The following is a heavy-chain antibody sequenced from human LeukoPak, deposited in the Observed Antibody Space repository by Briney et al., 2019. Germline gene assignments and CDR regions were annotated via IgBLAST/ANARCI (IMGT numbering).Heavy chain of an antibody. CDR1: GFPFSSYW. D-gene: IGHD6-19*01. CDR2: IKQDGSKK. CDR3: TAASGWDLDY. J-gene: IGHJ4*02. V-gene: IGHV3-7*01. Sequence: GGSLRLSCVASGFPFSSYWMTWVRQAPGKGLEWVANIKQDGSKKSYVDSVKGRFTISRDNAKNSLYLQMNSLRAEDTAVYYCTAASGWDLDYWGQGTLVTVSS.